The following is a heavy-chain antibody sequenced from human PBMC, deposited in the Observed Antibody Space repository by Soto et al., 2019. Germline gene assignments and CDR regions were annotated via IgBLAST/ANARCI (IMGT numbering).Heavy chain of an antibody. D-gene: IGHD3-22*01. CDR1: GYSFTSYW. CDR3: ARGGGMRYYDSSGYYGFAFDI. CDR2: IYPGDSDT. Sequence: GESLKISCKGSGYSFTSYWIGWVRQMPGKGLEWMGIIYPGDSDTRYSPSFQGQVTISADKSISTAYLQWSSLKDSDTAMYYCARGGGMRYYDSSGYYGFAFDIWGRGAMVAV. J-gene: IGHJ3*02. V-gene: IGHV5-51*01.